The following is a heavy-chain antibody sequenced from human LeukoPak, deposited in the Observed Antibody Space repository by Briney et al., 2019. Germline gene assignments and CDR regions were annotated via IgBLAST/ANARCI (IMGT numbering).Heavy chain of an antibody. CDR2: ISYDGTKK. Sequence: GSLRLSRAASGFTFSNYANQRGRQAPGQGLEGVAVISYDGTKKYYADSVKGRFTISRDNSNNTLYLQMNSLRAEDTAVYYCARGRSRGVRFDYWGQGALVTVSS. CDR1: GFTFSNYA. V-gene: IGHV3-30*04. CDR3: ARGRSRGVRFDY. D-gene: IGHD3-10*01. J-gene: IGHJ4*02.